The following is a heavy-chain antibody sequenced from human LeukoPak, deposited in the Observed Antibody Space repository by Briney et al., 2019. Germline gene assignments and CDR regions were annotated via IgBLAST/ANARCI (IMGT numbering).Heavy chain of an antibody. Sequence: PGGSLRLSCAASGFTFSSYAMHWVRQAPGKGLEWVAVISYDGSNKYYADSVKGRFTISRDNSKNTLYLQMNSLRAEDTAVYYCARDARIQLWLNYHYGMDVWGKGTTVTVSS. D-gene: IGHD5-18*01. CDR3: ARDARIQLWLNYHYGMDV. CDR2: ISYDGSNK. CDR1: GFTFSSYA. J-gene: IGHJ6*04. V-gene: IGHV3-30*04.